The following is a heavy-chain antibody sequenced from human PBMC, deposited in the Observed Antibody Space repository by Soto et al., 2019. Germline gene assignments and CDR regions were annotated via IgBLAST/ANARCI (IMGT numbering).Heavy chain of an antibody. CDR2: IDWDDDK. V-gene: IGHV2-70*01. Sequence: SGPTLVNPTQTLTLTCTFSGFSLSTSGMCVSWIRQPPGKALEWLALIDWDDDKYYSTSLKTRLTISKDTSKNQVVLTMTNMDPVDTATYYCARIKLGRGYSYGPHDYWGQGTLVTVSS. J-gene: IGHJ4*02. CDR1: GFSLSTSGMC. CDR3: ARIKLGRGYSYGPHDY. D-gene: IGHD5-18*01.